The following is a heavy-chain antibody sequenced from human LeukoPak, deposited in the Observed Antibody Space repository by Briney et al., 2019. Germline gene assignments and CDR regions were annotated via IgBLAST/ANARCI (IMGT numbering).Heavy chain of an antibody. CDR1: EGTFSSYA. D-gene: IGHD3-22*01. J-gene: IGHJ4*02. V-gene: IGHV1-69*04. Sequence: SVKVSCKASEGTFSSYAISWVRQAPGQGLEWMGRIIPILGIANYAQKFQGRVTITADKSTSTAYMELSSLRSEDTAVYYCARGPYSSGFPLGGWGQGTLVTVSS. CDR3: ARGPYSSGFPLGG. CDR2: IIPILGIA.